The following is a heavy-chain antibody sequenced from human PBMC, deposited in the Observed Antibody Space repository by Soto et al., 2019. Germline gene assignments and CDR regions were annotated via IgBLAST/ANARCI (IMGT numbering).Heavy chain of an antibody. CDR1: GFTVSNYP. D-gene: IGHD2-21*02. Sequence: PGVSLTLSFAASGFTVSNYPMSLVRQAQGKGLEWVSAIGANGDLTFYIDSVRGRFTMSKDNSENTVYLQMNSLRAEDTAVYYCAKEDNEGTVVTTFDYWRPGTLVTVSS. CDR3: AKEDNEGTVVTTFDY. V-gene: IGHV3-23*01. CDR2: IGANGDLT. J-gene: IGHJ4*02.